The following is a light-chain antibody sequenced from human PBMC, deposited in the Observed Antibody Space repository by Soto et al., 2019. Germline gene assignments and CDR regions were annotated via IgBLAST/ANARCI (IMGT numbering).Light chain of an antibody. J-gene: IGLJ2*01. Sequence: QSALTQPPSASGSPGQSVTISCTGTSSDVGGYYLVSWYQHHPGKAPKLMIYEVDKRPSGVPDRFSRSKSGNTASLTVSGLQAEDEADYYCSSNAGGHNWGFRRGTKLTLL. V-gene: IGLV2-8*01. CDR2: EVD. CDR3: SSNAGGHNWG. CDR1: SSDVGGYYL.